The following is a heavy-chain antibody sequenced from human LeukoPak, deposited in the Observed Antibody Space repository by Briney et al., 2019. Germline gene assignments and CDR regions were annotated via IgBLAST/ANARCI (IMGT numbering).Heavy chain of an antibody. CDR1: GDSISSYY. CDR2: IYYSDIT. D-gene: IGHD6-25*01. V-gene: IGHV4-59*01. Sequence: PETLSLTCTVSGDSISSYYWSWIRQPPGKGLEWIGYIYYSDITNYNPSLQSRVTISVDTSKKQFSLKLTSVTAADTAVYYCTRGAIAAHFDYWGQGTLVTVSS. J-gene: IGHJ4*02. CDR3: TRGAIAAHFDY.